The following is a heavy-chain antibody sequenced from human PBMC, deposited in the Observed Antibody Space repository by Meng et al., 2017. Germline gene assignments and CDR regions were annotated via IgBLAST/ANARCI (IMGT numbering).Heavy chain of an antibody. J-gene: IGHJ4*02. CDR2: AYYRSKWYH. D-gene: IGHD1-26*01. Sequence: QIQLQQSGPGLVKPSQTLSLICAISGDSVSSNSAAWNWIRQSPSRGLEWLGRAYYRSKWYHDYAESVKSRISIDPDTSKNQFSLQLRSVIPEDSAVYYCARGSYSFDSWGQRTLVTVAS. CDR1: GDSVSSNSAA. CDR3: ARGSYSFDS. V-gene: IGHV6-1*01.